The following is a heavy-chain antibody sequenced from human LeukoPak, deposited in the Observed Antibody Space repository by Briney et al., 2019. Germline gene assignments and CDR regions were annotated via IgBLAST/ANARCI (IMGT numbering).Heavy chain of an antibody. CDR2: IGTVGDP. V-gene: IGHV3-13*05. D-gene: IGHD3-3*01. J-gene: IGHJ3*02. CDR3: ARGFLGDAFDI. CDR1: GFTFSRYD. Sequence: GRSLRLSCAASGFTFSRYDMHWVRQATGKGLEWVSAIGTVGDPYYPGSVKGRFTISRENAKNSLYLQMNSLRAGDTAVYYCARGFLGDAFDIWGQGTMVTVSS.